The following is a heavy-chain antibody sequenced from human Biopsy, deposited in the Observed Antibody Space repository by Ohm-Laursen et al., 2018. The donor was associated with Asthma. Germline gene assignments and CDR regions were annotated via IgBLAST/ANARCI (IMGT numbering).Heavy chain of an antibody. Sequence: SLRLSCAASGFSFSNFATHWVRQAPGKGLEWVGVISKDASTQDYADSVKGRFTMARDNSKNTLDLQMNSLREEDTAVYYCVRDGTDDAFDIWGQGTVVSVSS. CDR1: GFSFSNFA. CDR3: VRDGTDDAFDI. J-gene: IGHJ3*02. CDR2: ISKDASTQ. D-gene: IGHD1-1*01. V-gene: IGHV3-30*01.